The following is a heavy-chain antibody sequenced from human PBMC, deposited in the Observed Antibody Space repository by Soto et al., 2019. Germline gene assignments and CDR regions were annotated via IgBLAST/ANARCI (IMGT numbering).Heavy chain of an antibody. CDR1: GFTFSSYW. CDR2: IKQDGSEK. J-gene: IGHJ6*02. D-gene: IGHD3-3*01. Sequence: LRLSCAASGFTFSSYWMSWVRQAPGKGLEWVANIKQDGSEKYYVDSVKGRFTISRDNAKNSLYLQMNSLRAEDTAVYYCARDRRYYDSPYSVWGQGTTVTVSS. V-gene: IGHV3-7*01. CDR3: ARDRRYYDSPYSV.